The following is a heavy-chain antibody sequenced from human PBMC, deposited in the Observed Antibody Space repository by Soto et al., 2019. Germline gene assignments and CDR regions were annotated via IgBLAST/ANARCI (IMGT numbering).Heavy chain of an antibody. V-gene: IGHV4-39*02. Sequence: PSETLSLTCNVSGGSINSNSYHWGWIRQPPGKGLEWIGTIYYSGFTNYNPSLKSRVAISVDTSKNQFSLRLSSVTAADPAVYYCARGGMVAAREYFDHWGQGTLVTVSS. CDR2: IYYSGFT. D-gene: IGHD2-15*01. CDR1: GGSINSNSYH. CDR3: ARGGMVAAREYFDH. J-gene: IGHJ4*02.